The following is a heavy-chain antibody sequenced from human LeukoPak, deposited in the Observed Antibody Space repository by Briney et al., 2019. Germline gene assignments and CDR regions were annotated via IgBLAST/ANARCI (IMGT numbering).Heavy chain of an antibody. CDR1: GYSISSGYY. CDR2: IYHSGST. D-gene: IGHD2-2*01. CDR3: ARDCRGSTCDGYFDY. J-gene: IGHJ4*02. Sequence: PSETQSLTCTVSGYSISSGYYWGWIRQPPGKGLEWIGSIYHSGSTYYNPSLKSRVTISVDTSKNQFSLKLSSVTAADTAVYYCARDCRGSTCDGYFDYWGQGTLVTVSS. V-gene: IGHV4-38-2*02.